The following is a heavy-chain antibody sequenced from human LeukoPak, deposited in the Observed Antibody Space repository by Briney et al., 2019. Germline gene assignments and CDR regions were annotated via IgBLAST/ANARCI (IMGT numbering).Heavy chain of an antibody. V-gene: IGHV4-4*07. D-gene: IGHD4-17*01. CDR2: IYTSGST. J-gene: IGHJ5*02. Sequence: TSETLSLTCTVSGGSISSYYWSWIRQPAGKGVEWIGRIYTSGSTNYNPSLKSRVTMSVDTSKNQFSLKLSSVTAADTAVYYCTRDTGTTGEVKFDPWGQGTLVTVSS. CDR1: GGSISSYY. CDR3: TRDTGTTGEVKFDP.